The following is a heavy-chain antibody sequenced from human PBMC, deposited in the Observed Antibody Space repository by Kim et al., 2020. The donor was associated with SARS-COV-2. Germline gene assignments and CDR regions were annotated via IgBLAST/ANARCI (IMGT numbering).Heavy chain of an antibody. CDR1: GFTFTSHG. V-gene: IGHV3-33*05. CDR3: FCFDV. Sequence: GGSLRLSCVASGFTFTSHGLHWFRQVPGKGLEWVAHISYDGDTTYYPYSARGRFSISIANSNSAFYPQLQNFRPEDSATYFCFCFDV. J-gene: IGHJ3*01. D-gene: IGHD2-21*01. CDR2: ISYDGDTT.